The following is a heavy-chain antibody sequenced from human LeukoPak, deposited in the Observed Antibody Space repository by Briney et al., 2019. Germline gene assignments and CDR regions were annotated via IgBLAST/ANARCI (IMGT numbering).Heavy chain of an antibody. V-gene: IGHV3-7*01. J-gene: IGHJ1*01. Sequence: GGSLRLSCAASGFTFSDYWMSWVRQAPGKGLEWVANIKQDGSEKYYVDSVKGRFTISRDNAKNSLYLQMNSPRVEDTAVYYCAGPLGSPYFHHWGQGTLVTVSS. D-gene: IGHD3-10*01. CDR2: IKQDGSEK. CDR3: AGPLGSPYFHH. CDR1: GFTFSDYW.